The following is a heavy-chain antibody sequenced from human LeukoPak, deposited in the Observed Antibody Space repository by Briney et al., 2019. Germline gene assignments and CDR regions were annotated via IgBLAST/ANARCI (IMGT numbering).Heavy chain of an antibody. CDR3: ARDPSYKDAFDV. CDR2: ISTYNTNT. V-gene: IGHV1-18*01. J-gene: IGHJ3*01. D-gene: IGHD5-24*01. Sequence: VLISTYNTNTNYSQKLQGRVTMTTDTSTSTAYMELRSLRSDDTAVYYRARDPSYKDAFDVWGQGTMVTVSS.